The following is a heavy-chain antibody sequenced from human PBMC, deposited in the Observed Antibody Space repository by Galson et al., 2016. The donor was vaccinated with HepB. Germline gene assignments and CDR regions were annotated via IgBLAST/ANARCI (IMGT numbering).Heavy chain of an antibody. J-gene: IGHJ3*02. CDR3: AKHCSGGSCYDSSPHRPFDI. Sequence: SLRLSCAASGLTFSSYWMSWVRQAPGKGLEWVAHIKEDGSEKYYVDSVKGRFTISRDNAKNSLYLQMNSLRAEDTAVYYCAKHCSGGSCYDSSPHRPFDIWGQGTMVTVSS. CDR1: GLTFSSYW. V-gene: IGHV3-7*01. CDR2: IKEDGSEK. D-gene: IGHD2-15*01.